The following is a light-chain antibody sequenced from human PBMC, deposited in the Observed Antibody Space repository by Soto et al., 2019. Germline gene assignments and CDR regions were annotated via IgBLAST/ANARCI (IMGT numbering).Light chain of an antibody. CDR3: QSYDADILI. CDR2: EDD. V-gene: IGLV6-57*01. Sequence: NFMLTQPHSVSESPGKTVTISCTRSSGNIVSNYVQWYQQRPGSPPTTVIYEDDDRPSGVPDRFSASIDTSSNSASLTISGLKTEDEADYYCQSYDADILIFGGGTKLTVL. J-gene: IGLJ2*01. CDR1: SGNIVSNY.